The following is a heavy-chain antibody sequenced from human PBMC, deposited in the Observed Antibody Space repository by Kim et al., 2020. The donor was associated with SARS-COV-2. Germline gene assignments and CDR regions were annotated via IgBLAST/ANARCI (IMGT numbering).Heavy chain of an antibody. CDR3: ARAGYSSGWGAGGYYGMDV. J-gene: IGHJ6*02. D-gene: IGHD6-19*01. CDR1: GGTFSSYA. Sequence: SVKVSCKASGGTFSSYAISWVRQAPGQGLEWMGGIIPIFGTANYAQKFQGRVTITADESTSTAYMELSSLRSEDTAVYYCARAGYSSGWGAGGYYGMDVWGQGTTVTVSS. V-gene: IGHV1-69*13. CDR2: IIPIFGTA.